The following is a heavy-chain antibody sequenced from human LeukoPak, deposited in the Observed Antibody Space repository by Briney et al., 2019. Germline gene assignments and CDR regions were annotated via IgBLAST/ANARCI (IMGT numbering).Heavy chain of an antibody. CDR1: GGSISSSNW. CDR2: IYHSGST. CDR3: ARAPPDSSFYFDY. D-gene: IGHD3-22*01. V-gene: IGHV4-4*02. Sequence: SETLSLTCAVSGGSISSSNWWSWVRQPPGKGLEWIGEIYHSGSTNYNPSLKSRVTISVDKSKNQFSLKLSSVTAADTAVYYCARAPPDSSFYFDYWGQGTLVTVSS. J-gene: IGHJ4*02.